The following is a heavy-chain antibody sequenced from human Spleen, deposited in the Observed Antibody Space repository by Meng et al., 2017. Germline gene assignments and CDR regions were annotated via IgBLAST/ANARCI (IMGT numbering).Heavy chain of an antibody. D-gene: IGHD3-10*01. Sequence: SETLSLTCTVSGGSIGSSGYYWTWIRQHPGTGLEWIGYIYFTGITYYNPSLKSRVTISVDTSKNQFFLKLTSVTAADTAVYYCAREQYYGSGSFHPDYYYSMDVWGQGTTVTVAS. CDR1: GGSIGSSGYY. CDR3: AREQYYGSGSFHPDYYYSMDV. J-gene: IGHJ6*02. CDR2: IYFTGIT. V-gene: IGHV4-31*03.